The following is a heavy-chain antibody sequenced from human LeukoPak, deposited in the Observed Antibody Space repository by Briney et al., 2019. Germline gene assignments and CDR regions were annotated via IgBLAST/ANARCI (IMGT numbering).Heavy chain of an antibody. CDR3: ARDQEIVATTGVFDY. Sequence: GGSLRLSCAASGFTFSSYAMHWVRQAPGKGLGWVAVISYDRSNKYYADSVKGRFTISRDNSKNTLYLQMNSLRAEDTAVYYCARDQEIVATTGVFDYWGQGTLVTVSS. CDR2: ISYDRSNK. V-gene: IGHV3-30*04. J-gene: IGHJ4*02. D-gene: IGHD5-12*01. CDR1: GFTFSSYA.